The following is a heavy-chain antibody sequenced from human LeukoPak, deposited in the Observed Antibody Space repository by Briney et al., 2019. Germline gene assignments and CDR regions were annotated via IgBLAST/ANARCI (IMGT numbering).Heavy chain of an antibody. CDR2: IYSGGST. CDR1: GFTVSSNY. CDR3: AKERLAGFYYYGMDV. J-gene: IGHJ6*02. Sequence: PGGSLRLSCAASGFTVSSNYMSWVRQAPGKGLEWVSVIYSGGSTYYADSVKGRFTISRDNSKNTLYLQMNSLRAEDTAVYYCAKERLAGFYYYGMDVWGQGTTATVSS. V-gene: IGHV3-53*01.